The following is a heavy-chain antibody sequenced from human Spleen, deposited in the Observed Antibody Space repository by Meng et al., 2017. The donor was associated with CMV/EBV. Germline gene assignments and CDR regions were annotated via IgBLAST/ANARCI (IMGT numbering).Heavy chain of an antibody. CDR1: GFIFDDYG. CDR2: INWDGSST. CDR3: AKDFHNYRFGCMDV. Sequence: GESLKISCEASGFIFDDYGMTWVRQAPGKGLEWVSGINWDGSSTGYADSVKGRFTISRDNDKNSLYLHMNSLRAEDTAVYYYAKDFHNYRFGCMDVWGQGTTVT. J-gene: IGHJ6*02. V-gene: IGHV3-20*04. D-gene: IGHD4-11*01.